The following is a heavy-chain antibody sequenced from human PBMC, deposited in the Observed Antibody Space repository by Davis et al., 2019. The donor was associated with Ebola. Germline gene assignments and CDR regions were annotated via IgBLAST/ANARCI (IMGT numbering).Heavy chain of an antibody. CDR3: ARETSGTGIFDS. D-gene: IGHD1-1*01. CDR1: GGSFSGYY. Sequence: MPSETLSLTCAVYGGSFSGYYWSWIRQPPGKGLEWIGYIYYSGTTNYNPSLKGRVTMSVDSSKTHFSLRLSSVTAADTAVYYCARETSGTGIFDSWGQGTLVTVSS. CDR2: IYYSGTT. J-gene: IGHJ4*02. V-gene: IGHV4-59*12.